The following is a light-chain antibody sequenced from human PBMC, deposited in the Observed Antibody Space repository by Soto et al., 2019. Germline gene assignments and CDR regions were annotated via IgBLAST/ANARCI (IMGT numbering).Light chain of an antibody. J-gene: IGLJ1*01. CDR2: DVS. CDR1: SSDVGGYNY. V-gene: IGLV2-11*01. Sequence: QSALTQPRSVSGSPGQSVTISCTGTSSDVGGYNYVSWYQQHPGQAPKLMIYDVSKRPSGVPDRFSGSKSGNTASLTISGLQAEYEADDYCCSYAGSYTHYVFGTGTKLTVL. CDR3: CSYAGSYTHYV.